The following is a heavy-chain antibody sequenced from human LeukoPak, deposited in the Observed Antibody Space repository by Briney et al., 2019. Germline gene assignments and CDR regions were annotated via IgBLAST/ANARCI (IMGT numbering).Heavy chain of an antibody. CDR3: ATASGSQYAEYFQH. V-gene: IGHV3-64D*09. J-gene: IGHJ1*01. CDR2: ISSNGGST. Sequence: PAGSLRLSCSLSGFTFNNYAMHWVRQAPGKGLEYVSAISSNGGSTYYADSVKGRFTISRDNSKNTLYLQMSSLRPEDTAVYYCATASGSQYAEYFQHWGQGTLVTVSS. CDR1: GFTFNNYA. D-gene: IGHD1-26*01.